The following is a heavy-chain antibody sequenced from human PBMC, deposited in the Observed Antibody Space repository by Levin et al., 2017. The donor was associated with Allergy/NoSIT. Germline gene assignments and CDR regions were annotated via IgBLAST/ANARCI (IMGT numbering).Heavy chain of an antibody. Sequence: SETLSLTCTVSGGSISSSSYYWGWIRQPPGKGLEWIGSIYYSGSTYYNPSLKSRVTISVDTSKNQFSLKLSSVTAADTAGYYCARDGNTYYDFGSGSNWFDPWGQGTLVTVSS. J-gene: IGHJ5*02. V-gene: IGHV4-39*07. CDR3: ARDGNTYYDFGSGSNWFDP. CDR2: IYYSGST. CDR1: GGSISSSSYY. D-gene: IGHD3-3*01.